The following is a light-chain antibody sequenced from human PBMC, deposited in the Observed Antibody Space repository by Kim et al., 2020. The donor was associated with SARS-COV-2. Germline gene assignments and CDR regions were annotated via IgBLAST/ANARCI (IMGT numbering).Light chain of an antibody. Sequence: SYELTQPPSLSVAPGKTARITCGGNNIEDKSVHWYQQRPGQAPVVVMYLDVDRPSGIPERFSGSNSGNTATLTISRVEAGDEADYYCQVWDDRSDHYVFGTGTKVTVL. J-gene: IGLJ1*01. CDR3: QVWDDRSDHYV. V-gene: IGLV3-21*04. CDR1: NIEDKS. CDR2: LDV.